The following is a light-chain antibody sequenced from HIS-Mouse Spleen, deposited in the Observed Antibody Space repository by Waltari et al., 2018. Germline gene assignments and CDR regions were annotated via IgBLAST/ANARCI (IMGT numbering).Light chain of an antibody. J-gene: IGLJ2*01. V-gene: IGLV1-36*01. CDR1: SSNIGNNA. Sequence: QSVLTQPPSVSEAPRQRVTISCSGSSSNIGNNAVNWYQQLPGKAPKLLIYYDDLLPSGCSDRCSGSKSGTSASLAISGLQSEDEADYYCAAWDDRLNGVVFGGGTKLTVL. CDR3: AAWDDRLNGVV. CDR2: YDD.